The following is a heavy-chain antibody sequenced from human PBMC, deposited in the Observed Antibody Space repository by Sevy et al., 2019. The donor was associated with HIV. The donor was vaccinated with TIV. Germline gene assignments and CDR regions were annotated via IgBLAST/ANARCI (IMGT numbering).Heavy chain of an antibody. Sequence: GGSLRLSCAVSGFSFSHYAFHWVRQAPGKGLEWVSLISYDGTYKYYADSVKGRFTISRDNSKNTLSLQMNSLRVNDTAVYYCARVAVSYCTNDCYHRFDYWGPGALVTISS. J-gene: IGHJ4*02. CDR1: GFSFSHYA. D-gene: IGHD2-8*01. CDR2: ISYDGTYK. CDR3: ARVAVSYCTNDCYHRFDY. V-gene: IGHV3-30-3*01.